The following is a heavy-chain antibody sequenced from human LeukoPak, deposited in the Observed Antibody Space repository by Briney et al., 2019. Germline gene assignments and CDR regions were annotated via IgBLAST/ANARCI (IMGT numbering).Heavy chain of an antibody. V-gene: IGHV3-53*01. CDR1: GFTVISNY. J-gene: IGHJ4*02. D-gene: IGHD3-16*01. CDR3: ARGLWASPAD. CDR2: MYSGGST. Sequence: GGSLRLSCAASGFTVISNYTSWVRQAPGKGLEWVSVMYSGGSTYYADSVKGRFTISRDNSKNTLYLQVNSLRAEDTAVYYCARGLWASPADWGQGTLVTVSS.